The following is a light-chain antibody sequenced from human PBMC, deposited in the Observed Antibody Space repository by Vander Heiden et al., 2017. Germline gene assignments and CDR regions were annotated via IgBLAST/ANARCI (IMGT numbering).Light chain of an antibody. CDR2: AAS. Sequence: DIQMTQSPPSLSASVGDRVTITCRASQSISSYLNWYQQKPGKAPKLLIYAASSLQSGVPSRFSGSGYGTDFTLTISSLQPEDFATYYCQQSDSTPRYTFGQGTKLEIK. V-gene: IGKV1-39*01. CDR3: QQSDSTPRYT. CDR1: QSISSY. J-gene: IGKJ2*01.